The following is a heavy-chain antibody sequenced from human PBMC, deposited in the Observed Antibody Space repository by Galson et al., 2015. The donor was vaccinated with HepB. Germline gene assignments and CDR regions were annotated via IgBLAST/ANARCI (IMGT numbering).Heavy chain of an antibody. CDR3: AHSLIAVPATPFDY. J-gene: IGHJ4*02. Sequence: PALVKPTQTLTLTCSFSGFSLSSSGVGVGWIRQPPGKALEWLALIYWDDDKRYSPSLKNRVTITKDTSKNQVVLKMTNVDPVDTATYFCAHSLIAVPATPFDYWGQGTLVTVSS. CDR1: GFSLSSSGVG. CDR2: IYWDDDK. D-gene: IGHD6-19*01. V-gene: IGHV2-5*02.